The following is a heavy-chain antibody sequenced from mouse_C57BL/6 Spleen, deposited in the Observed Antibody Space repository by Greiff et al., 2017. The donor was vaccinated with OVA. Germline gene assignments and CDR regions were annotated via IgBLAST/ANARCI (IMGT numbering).Heavy chain of an antibody. J-gene: IGHJ2*01. CDR1: GYAFSSSW. Sequence: VKLQQSGPELVKPGASVKISCKASGYAFSSSWMNWVKQRPGQGLEWIGRIYPGDGDTNYNGKFKGKATLTADKSSSTAYMQLSSLTSEDSAVYSSARGGGTYYFDDWGQGTTLTVAS. V-gene: IGHV1-82*01. CDR3: ARGGGTYYFDD. CDR2: IYPGDGDT. D-gene: IGHD4-1*01.